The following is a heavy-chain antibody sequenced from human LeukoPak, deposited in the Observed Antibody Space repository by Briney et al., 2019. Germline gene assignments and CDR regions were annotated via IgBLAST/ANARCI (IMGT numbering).Heavy chain of an antibody. D-gene: IGHD3-10*01. V-gene: IGHV4-31*03. CDR3: ARDRGNDDFDI. CDR2: IYHSGTT. Sequence: SGPTLVNSPQTLPMTCTVSGGIISSGGYYWTWIRQHPRKGLEWIGHIYHSGTTYYNPSLKSRVTISVDTAKNQFSLKLSSVTAADTAVYYCARDRGNDDFDIWGQGTMVTVSS. CDR1: GGIISSGGYY. J-gene: IGHJ3*02.